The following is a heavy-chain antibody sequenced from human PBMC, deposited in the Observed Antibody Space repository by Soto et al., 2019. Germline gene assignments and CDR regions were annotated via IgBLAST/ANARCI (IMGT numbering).Heavy chain of an antibody. CDR2: IKTTTDGGTT. CDR3: TTGYATIDYYGMDV. Sequence: EVQLVESGGDLVKPGGSLILSCAASGFTFDKAWMNWVRRAPGKGLEWVGRIKTTTDGGTTDYAAPVKGRFVISRDDSKNTLYLQMNSLKTEDAAVYYCTTGYATIDYYGMDVWGQGTTVTVSS. J-gene: IGHJ6*02. CDR1: GFTFDKAW. V-gene: IGHV3-15*07. D-gene: IGHD5-12*01.